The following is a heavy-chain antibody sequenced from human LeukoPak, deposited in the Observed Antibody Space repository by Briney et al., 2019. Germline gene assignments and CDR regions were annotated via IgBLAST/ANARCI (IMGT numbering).Heavy chain of an antibody. CDR1: GFTFTNYW. V-gene: IGHV3-74*01. Sequence: PAGGSLRLSCAASGFTFTNYWVHWVRQAPGKGLLWVSHINGDGTNINYADSVKGRFTMSRDNAKNTVYLQMNSLRAEDTAVYYCTRTYRNTLAKYFQHWGQGTLVTVSS. J-gene: IGHJ1*01. D-gene: IGHD1-26*01. CDR3: TRTYRNTLAKYFQH. CDR2: INGDGTNI.